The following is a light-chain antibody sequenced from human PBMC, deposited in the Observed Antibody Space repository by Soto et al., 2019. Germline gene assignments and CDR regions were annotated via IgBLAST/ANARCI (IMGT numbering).Light chain of an antibody. J-gene: IGKJ1*01. V-gene: IGKV1-39*01. CDR1: QSISSY. CDR3: LQTCSSPRT. CDR2: AAS. Sequence: DIQMTQSPSSLSASVGDRVTISCRASQSISSYLNWYQQKPGQDPKLLIYAASSLQGGGPSRFSGSGSGTDFALTISSLQAEDVATYYCLQTCSSPRTFGQGTKVDIK.